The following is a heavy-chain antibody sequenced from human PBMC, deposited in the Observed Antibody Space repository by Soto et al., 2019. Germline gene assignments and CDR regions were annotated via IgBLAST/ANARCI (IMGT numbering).Heavy chain of an antibody. D-gene: IGHD3-22*01. V-gene: IGHV5-51*01. CDR1: GYRFTSYW. CDR3: ARKDKSGYFNWFDP. J-gene: IGHJ5*02. Sequence: GESLKISCSTSGYRFTSYWIAWVRQMPGKGLEWMGIIFPSDSDTRYSPSFQGLVTISADRSTSTVFLQWASLKASDTAVYFCARKDKSGYFNWFDPWGQGTLVTVSS. CDR2: IFPSDSDT.